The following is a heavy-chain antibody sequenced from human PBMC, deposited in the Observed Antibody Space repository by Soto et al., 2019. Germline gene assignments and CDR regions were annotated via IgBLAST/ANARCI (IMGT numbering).Heavy chain of an antibody. D-gene: IGHD3-10*01. CDR1: GFTFSSDW. V-gene: IGHV3-74*01. CDR2: IDSGGRTT. CDR3: ARWFTYGNFDYFDY. J-gene: IGHJ4*02. Sequence: PGGSLRLSCAASGFTFSSDWMHWFRQAPGKGLVWVSRIDSGGRTTTYADSVKGRFTISRDNAKNTLYLRMNGLRAEDTALYYCARWFTYGNFDYFDYWGQGTQVTVSS.